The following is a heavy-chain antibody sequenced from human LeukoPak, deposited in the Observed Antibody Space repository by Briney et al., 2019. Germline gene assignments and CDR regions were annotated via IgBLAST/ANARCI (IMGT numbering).Heavy chain of an antibody. V-gene: IGHV1-18*04. Sequence: GASVKVSCKASGYTFTSYGISWVRQAPGQGLEWMGWISAYNGNTNYAQKLQGRVTMTTDTSASTAYMELRSLRSDDTAVYYCARDRGQQLVWGYFDYWGQGTLVTVSS. D-gene: IGHD6-13*01. J-gene: IGHJ4*02. CDR3: ARDRGQQLVWGYFDY. CDR1: GYTFTSYG. CDR2: ISAYNGNT.